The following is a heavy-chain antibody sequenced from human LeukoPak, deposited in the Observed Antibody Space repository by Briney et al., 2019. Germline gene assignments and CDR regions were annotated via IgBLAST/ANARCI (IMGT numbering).Heavy chain of an antibody. V-gene: IGHV3-7*01. CDR1: GFTFSSYW. D-gene: IGHD6-6*01. CDR3: ARDMISSSSFGDAFDI. J-gene: IGHJ3*02. CDR2: IKQDGSEK. Sequence: GGSLRLSCAASGFTFSSYWMSWVRQAPGKGLEWVANIKQDGSEKYYVDSVKGRFTISRDNAKNSLYLQMNSLRAEDTAVYYCARDMISSSSFGDAFDIWGQGTMVTVSS.